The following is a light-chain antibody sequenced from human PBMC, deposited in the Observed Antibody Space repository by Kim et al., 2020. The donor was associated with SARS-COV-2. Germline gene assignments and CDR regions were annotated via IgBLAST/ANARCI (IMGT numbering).Light chain of an antibody. CDR1: HIISNM. Sequence: SASEGDSVTITCRASHIISNMLAWYQQKPHKVPKLLVSEASRLEGGVPTRFSGGGWGSEFTLTISDLQTDDSAKYYCQQYNTYWTFGQGTKVEI. CDR2: EAS. CDR3: QQYNTYWT. V-gene: IGKV1-5*03. J-gene: IGKJ1*01.